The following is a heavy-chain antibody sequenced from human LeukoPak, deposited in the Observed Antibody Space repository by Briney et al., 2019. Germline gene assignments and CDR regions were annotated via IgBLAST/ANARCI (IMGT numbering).Heavy chain of an antibody. D-gene: IGHD6-19*01. Sequence: GGSLRISCAASGFTFSSYGMHWVRQAPGKGLEWVAVIWYDGSNKYYADSVKGRFTISRDNSKNTLYLQMNSLRAEDTAVYYCARDSGVEYNWFDPWGQGTLVTVSS. CDR3: ARDSGVEYNWFDP. J-gene: IGHJ5*02. CDR1: GFTFSSYG. V-gene: IGHV3-33*01. CDR2: IWYDGSNK.